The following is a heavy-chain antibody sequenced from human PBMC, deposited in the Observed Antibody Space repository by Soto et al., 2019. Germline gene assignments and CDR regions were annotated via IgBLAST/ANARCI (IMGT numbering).Heavy chain of an antibody. J-gene: IGHJ4*02. CDR3: GRGPPMYNWIY. D-gene: IGHD1-20*01. CDR2: VFFSGST. Sequence: TSETLSLTWTVSGGSINSDYWGWVRQPPGKGLEWIGYVFFSGSTTYNHCFKSRFTISVDRSKKQIYLRVNSVNAADTTVYYCGRGPPMYNWIYWGQGTLVTVSS. CDR1: GGSINSDY. V-gene: IGHV4-59*01.